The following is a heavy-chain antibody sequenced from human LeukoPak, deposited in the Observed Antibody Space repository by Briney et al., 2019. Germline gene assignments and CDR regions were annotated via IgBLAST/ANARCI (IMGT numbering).Heavy chain of an antibody. V-gene: IGHV3-21*01. CDR2: ISSGSTYK. CDR1: GFTFSSYG. Sequence: RPGGSLRLSCAASGFTFSSYGMNWVRQAPGKGLEWVSSISSGSTYKYYADSMKGRFTISRDNAKNSLDLQMNSLRADDTAVYYCARTGYGYNYFDYWGQGTLVTVSS. J-gene: IGHJ4*02. D-gene: IGHD3-16*01. CDR3: ARTGYGYNYFDY.